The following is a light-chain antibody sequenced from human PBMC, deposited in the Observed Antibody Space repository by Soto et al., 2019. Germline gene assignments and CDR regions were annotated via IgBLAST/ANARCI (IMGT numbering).Light chain of an antibody. CDR1: QSVLYHSNNKNY. J-gene: IGKJ2*01. V-gene: IGKV4-1*01. Sequence: DIVMTQSPDSLAVSLGERATINCKSSQSVLYHSNNKNYFSWYQQKPGQPPKLLIYWASTRESGVPDRFSGSGSGTDFTLTISSLQAEDVATYYCQQYYGPPYTFGQGTRLEIK. CDR3: QQYYGPPYT. CDR2: WAS.